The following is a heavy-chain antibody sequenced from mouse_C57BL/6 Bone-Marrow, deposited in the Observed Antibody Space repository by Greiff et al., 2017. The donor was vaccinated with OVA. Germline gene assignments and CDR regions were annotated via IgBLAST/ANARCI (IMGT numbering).Heavy chain of an antibody. J-gene: IGHJ4*01. D-gene: IGHD2-4*01. V-gene: IGHV1-54*01. CDR2: INPGSGGT. CDR3: ARSLYYDDEGDYAMDY. CDR1: GYAFTNYL. Sequence: LEESGAELVRPGTSVKLSCKASGYAFTNYLIEWVKQRPGQGLEWIGVINPGSGGTNYNEKFKGKATLTADKSSSTAYMQLSSLTSEDSAVYFCARSLYYDDEGDYAMDYWGQGTSVTVSS.